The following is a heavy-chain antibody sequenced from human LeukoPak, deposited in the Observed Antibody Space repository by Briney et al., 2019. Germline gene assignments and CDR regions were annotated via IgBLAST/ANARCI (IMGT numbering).Heavy chain of an antibody. Sequence: GGSLRLSCAASGFTFSSYGMHWVRQAPGKGLEWVALIWYDGSNKYYADSVKGRFTISRDNSNNTLYLQMDSLRAEDTAVYYCAKIYNWNLDWGQGTLVTVSS. CDR2: IWYDGSNK. CDR1: GFTFSSYG. V-gene: IGHV3-33*06. J-gene: IGHJ4*02. D-gene: IGHD1-20*01. CDR3: AKIYNWNLD.